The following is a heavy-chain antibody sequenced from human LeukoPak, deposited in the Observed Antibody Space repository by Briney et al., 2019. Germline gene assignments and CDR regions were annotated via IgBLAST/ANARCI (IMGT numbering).Heavy chain of an antibody. V-gene: IGHV3-64*04. CDR1: GFTFSNSA. CDR3: ARDTESYYDILTD. Sequence: GGSLRLSCAASGFTFSNSAMYWVRQAPGKGLEFVSVISTNGDRTYYADSVKGRFTISRDNAKNSLYLQMNSLRAEDTAVYYCARDTESYYDILTDWGQGTLVTVSS. D-gene: IGHD3-9*01. J-gene: IGHJ1*01. CDR2: ISTNGDRT.